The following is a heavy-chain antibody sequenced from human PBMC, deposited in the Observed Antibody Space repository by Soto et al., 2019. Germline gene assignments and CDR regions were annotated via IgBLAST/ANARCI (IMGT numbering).Heavy chain of an antibody. CDR1: GGSIDNYY. V-gene: IGHV4-59*08. CDR2: VYHNGRT. CDR3: ARQEDSSTYYRAYYFDY. J-gene: IGHJ4*02. Sequence: PSETLSLTCSVSGGSIDNYYWSWIRQAPGKGLDWIGYVYHNGRTSYNPSLKSRVCISVDRSKNQFSLNLNSGTAADTAVSFWARQEDSSTYYRAYYFDYWCQGTLVTVSS. D-gene: IGHD6-19*01.